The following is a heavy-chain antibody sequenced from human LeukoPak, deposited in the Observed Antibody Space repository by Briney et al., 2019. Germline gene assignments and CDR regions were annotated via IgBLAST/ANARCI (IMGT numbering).Heavy chain of an antibody. CDR3: AKAINVLLWPRDWFDL. J-gene: IGHJ5*02. D-gene: IGHD3-10*01. CDR1: GFTFSSYG. Sequence: GGSLRLSCAASGFTFSSYGMHWVRQAPGKGLEWVAVIRYDGSNKYYADSVKGRFTISRDNSKTTLYLQMNSRRAEDRAVYYCAKAINVLLWPRDWFDLWGQGTLVPVSS. V-gene: IGHV3-30*02. CDR2: IRYDGSNK.